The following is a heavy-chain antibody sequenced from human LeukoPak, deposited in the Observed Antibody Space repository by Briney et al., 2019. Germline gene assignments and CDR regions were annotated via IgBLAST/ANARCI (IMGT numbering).Heavy chain of an antibody. Sequence: SQTLSLICSVSGXSLSGHYWSWFRQPPGKGLEWIGYFYYSGSTNYHPSPKSRVTISVDTSKNQFSLKVNSVTSADTAVYYCARGEGERYYVNFFDYWGHGNFVTVSS. D-gene: IGHD1-26*01. CDR1: GXSLSGHY. CDR3: ARGEGERYYVNFFDY. J-gene: IGHJ4*01. CDR2: FYYSGST. V-gene: IGHV4-59*11.